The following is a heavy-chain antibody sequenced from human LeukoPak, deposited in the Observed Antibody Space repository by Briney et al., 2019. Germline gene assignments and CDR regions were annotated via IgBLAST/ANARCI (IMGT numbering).Heavy chain of an antibody. Sequence: SVKVSCKASGGTFSSYAITWVRQAPGQGLEWMGGIIPIFGTANYAQKFQGRVTITADESTSTAYMELSSLRSEDTAVYYCARVFSSVATFYYFDYWGQGTLVTVSS. V-gene: IGHV1-69*13. J-gene: IGHJ4*02. D-gene: IGHD5-12*01. CDR3: ARVFSSVATFYYFDY. CDR1: GGTFSSYA. CDR2: IIPIFGTA.